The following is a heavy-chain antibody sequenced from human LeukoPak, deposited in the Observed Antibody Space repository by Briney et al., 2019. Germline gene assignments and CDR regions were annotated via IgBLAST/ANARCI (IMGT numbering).Heavy chain of an antibody. CDR1: GFTFSDCW. CDR2: INHSGST. J-gene: IGHJ6*04. V-gene: IGHV4-34*01. CDR3: ARGRTLPEYGMDV. Sequence: GSLRLSCAASGFTFSDCWMTWVRPAPGNGLEWIGEINHSGSTNYNPSLKSRVTISVDTSKNQFSLKLSSVTAADTAVYYCARGRTLPEYGMDVWGKGTTVTVSS. D-gene: IGHD2-2*01.